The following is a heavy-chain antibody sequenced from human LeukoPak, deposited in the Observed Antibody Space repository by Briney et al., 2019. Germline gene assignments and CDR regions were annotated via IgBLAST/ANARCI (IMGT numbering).Heavy chain of an antibody. J-gene: IGHJ4*02. V-gene: IGHV3-21*04. CDR3: AKDPGDYAIDYYLDY. Sequence: GGSLRLSCAASGFTFSSYSMNWVRQAPGKGLEWVSSISSSSTYIYYADSVKGRFTISRDNSNNPLYLQMNSLRAEDTAVYYCAKDPGDYAIDYYLDYWGKGTLVTVSS. CDR2: ISSSSTYI. CDR1: GFTFSSYS. D-gene: IGHD4-17*01.